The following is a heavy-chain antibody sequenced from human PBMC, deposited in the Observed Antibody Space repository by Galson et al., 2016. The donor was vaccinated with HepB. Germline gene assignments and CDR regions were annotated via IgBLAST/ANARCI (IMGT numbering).Heavy chain of an antibody. V-gene: IGHV3-23*01. CDR2: ITGNGATT. CDR1: GFTFSTYA. J-gene: IGHJ4*02. CDR3: VRARGSYASGIGH. D-gene: IGHD3-10*01. Sequence: SLRLSCAASGFTFSTYAMSWVRQAPGKGLEWVSAITGNGATTYYTDSVKGRFTISRDNSKNTLYLQMNSLRAEDTAVYYCVRARGSYASGIGHWGQGTLVTVSS.